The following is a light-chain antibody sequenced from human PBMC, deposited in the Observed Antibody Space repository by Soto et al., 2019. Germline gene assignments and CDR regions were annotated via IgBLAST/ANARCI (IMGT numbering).Light chain of an antibody. V-gene: IGLV2-14*01. CDR3: SSYTSSSTYV. CDR2: DVS. Sequence: QSVLTQPASVSGSPGQWITISCTGPSSDVGGYNYVSWYQQHPGKAPKLMIYDVSNRPSGVSNRFSGSKSVNTASLTISGLQAEDEADYYCSSYTSSSTYVFGTGTKLTVL. J-gene: IGLJ1*01. CDR1: SSDVGGYNY.